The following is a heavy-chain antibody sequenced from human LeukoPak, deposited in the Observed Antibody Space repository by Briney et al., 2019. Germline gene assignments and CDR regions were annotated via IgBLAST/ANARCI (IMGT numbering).Heavy chain of an antibody. D-gene: IGHD3-22*01. V-gene: IGHV4-34*01. CDR2: INHSGST. J-gene: IGHJ4*02. Sequence: PSETLSLTCAVYGGSFSGYYWSWIRQPPGKGLEWIGEINHSGSTNYNPSLKSRVTISVDTSKNQFSLKLSSVPAADTAVYYCASLFYYDSSGYYWDFDYWGQGTLVTVSS. CDR3: ASLFYYDSSGYYWDFDY. CDR1: GGSFSGYY.